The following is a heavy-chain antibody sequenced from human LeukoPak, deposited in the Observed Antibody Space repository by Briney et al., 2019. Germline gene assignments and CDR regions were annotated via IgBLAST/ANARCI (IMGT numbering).Heavy chain of an antibody. CDR1: GFTFSSYS. CDR2: ISSSSSTI. V-gene: IGHV3-48*04. J-gene: IGHJ4*02. D-gene: IGHD5-12*01. CDR3: ARDGYSGYDASQGHFDY. Sequence: GSLRLSCAASGFTFSSYSMNWVRQAPGKGLEWVSYISSSSSTIYYADSVKGRFTISRDNAKNSLYLQMNSLRAEDTAVYYCARDGYSGYDASQGHFDYWGQGTLVTVSS.